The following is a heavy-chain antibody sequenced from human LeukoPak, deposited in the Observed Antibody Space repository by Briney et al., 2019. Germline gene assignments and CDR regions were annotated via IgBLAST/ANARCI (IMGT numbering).Heavy chain of an antibody. V-gene: IGHV1-2*02. CDR2: INPNSGDT. CDR1: GYTFSGYY. J-gene: IGHJ4*02. D-gene: IGHD5-18*01. Sequence: ASVKVSCKASGYTFSGYYLHWVRQAPGQGLEWMGWINPNSGDTNYAQKFQGRVTMTRDTSTNTVYMDLSSLRSEDTAVYYCAREIGPIQLHLWGSAFDYWGQGTLVTVSS. CDR3: AREIGPIQLHLWGSAFDY.